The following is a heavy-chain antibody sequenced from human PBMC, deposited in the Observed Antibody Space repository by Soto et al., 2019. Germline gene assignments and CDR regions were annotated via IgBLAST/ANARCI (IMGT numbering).Heavy chain of an antibody. CDR2: IYQIGGT. J-gene: IGHJ6*02. Sequence: SETLSLTCAVSGGSIGSGVYSWSWIRHPPGNGLEWIGYIYQIGGTYYNPSLKSRVTISENRSKNQFSLILNSVTAADTAVYYCARGESGQQLPTDYYFGLDVWGQGTTLTFSS. V-gene: IGHV4-30-2*01. D-gene: IGHD6-13*01. CDR3: ARGESGQQLPTDYYFGLDV. CDR1: GGSIGSGVYS.